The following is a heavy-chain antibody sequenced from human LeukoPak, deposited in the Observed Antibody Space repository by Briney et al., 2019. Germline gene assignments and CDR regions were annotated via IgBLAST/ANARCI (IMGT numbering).Heavy chain of an antibody. J-gene: IGHJ6*02. CDR1: GVSFSGYY. CDR2: INHSGST. Sequence: SETLSLTCAVYGVSFSGYYWSWIRQPPGKGLEWIGEINHSGSTNYNPSLKSRVTISVDTSKNQFSLKLSSVTAADTAVYYCARVTYQYGMDVWGQGTTVTVSS. V-gene: IGHV4-34*01. D-gene: IGHD2-2*01. CDR3: ARVTYQYGMDV.